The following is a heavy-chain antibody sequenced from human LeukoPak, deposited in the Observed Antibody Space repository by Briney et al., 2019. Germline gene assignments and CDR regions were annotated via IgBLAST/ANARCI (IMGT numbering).Heavy chain of an antibody. Sequence: ASVKVSCKASGYTLTSYGISWVRQAPGQGLEWMGWISAYNGNTNYAQKLQGRVTMTTDTSTSTAYMELRSLRSDDTAVYYCASTIAVAGTGAFDIWGQGTMVTVSS. D-gene: IGHD6-19*01. CDR3: ASTIAVAGTGAFDI. CDR1: GYTLTSYG. J-gene: IGHJ3*02. V-gene: IGHV1-18*01. CDR2: ISAYNGNT.